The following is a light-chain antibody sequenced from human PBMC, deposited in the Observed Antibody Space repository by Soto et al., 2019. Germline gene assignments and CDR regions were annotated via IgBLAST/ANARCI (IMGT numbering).Light chain of an antibody. J-gene: IGLJ1*01. Sequence: QSVLTQPPSESGTPGQRVTISCSGASSDIASSYVYWYQQLPGSAPRLLIFRNDQRPSGVPGRFSGSKSGTSASLAISRLRSEDEADYYCVTWDDSLSGPFVFGTGTKLTVL. V-gene: IGLV1-47*01. CDR3: VTWDDSLSGPFV. CDR2: RND. CDR1: SSDIASSY.